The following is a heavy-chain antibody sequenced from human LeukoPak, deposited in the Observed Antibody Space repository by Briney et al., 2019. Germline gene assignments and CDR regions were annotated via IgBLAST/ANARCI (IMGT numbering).Heavy chain of an antibody. D-gene: IGHD4-23*01. CDR3: ARDNMGNSIDY. Sequence: SETLSLTCTVSGGSISSYYWSWIRQPPGKGLEWIGYIYYSGSTNYNPSLKSRVTISVDTSKNQFSLKLSSVTAADTAVSYCARDNMGNSIDYWGQGTLVTVSS. V-gene: IGHV4-59*01. CDR2: IYYSGST. J-gene: IGHJ4*02. CDR1: GGSISSYY.